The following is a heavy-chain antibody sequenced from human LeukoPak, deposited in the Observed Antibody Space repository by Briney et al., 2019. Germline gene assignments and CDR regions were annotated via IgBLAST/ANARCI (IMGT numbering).Heavy chain of an antibody. V-gene: IGHV4-59*01. CDR2: NYYSGST. J-gene: IGHJ4*02. CDR3: ARVGRGVDD. Sequence: SETLSLTCTLYGRSISSFYWSWIRQPPGKGLEWIGYNYYSGSTNYNPSRESRVTISVDTSKNQFSLKLSSVTAADTAVYDCARVGRGVDDWREGTLVTVS. D-gene: IGHD3-10*01. CDR1: GRSISSFY.